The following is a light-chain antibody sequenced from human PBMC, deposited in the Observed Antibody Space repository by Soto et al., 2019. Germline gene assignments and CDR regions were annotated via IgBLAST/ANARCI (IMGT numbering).Light chain of an antibody. V-gene: IGKV1-5*01. Sequence: DIQMTQSPSTLSATVGDRVTITCRASQSISKWLAWYQQRPGKAPKVLIWDASSLERGVPSRFSGSGYGTEFTLTISSLQPHDFATYYCQQYNGHSTWTFGQGTKVEIK. CDR2: DAS. J-gene: IGKJ1*01. CDR1: QSISKW. CDR3: QQYNGHSTWT.